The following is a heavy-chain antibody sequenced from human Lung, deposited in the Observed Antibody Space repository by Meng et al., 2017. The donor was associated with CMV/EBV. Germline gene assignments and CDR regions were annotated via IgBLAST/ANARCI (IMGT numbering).Heavy chain of an antibody. Sequence: ESXKISCAASGFTFSSYWMSWVRQAPGKGLEWVANINQDGSEKYYVDSVESRFTISRDNAKDSLYLQMNALRAEDTVVYYCARRPWGLDVWGQGATVTVSS. CDR2: INQDGSEK. V-gene: IGHV3-7*01. J-gene: IGHJ6*02. CDR3: ARRPWGLDV. CDR1: GFTFSSYW.